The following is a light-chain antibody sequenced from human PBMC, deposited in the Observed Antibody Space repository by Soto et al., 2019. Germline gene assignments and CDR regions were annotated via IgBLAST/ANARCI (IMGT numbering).Light chain of an antibody. J-gene: IGLJ3*02. CDR3: SSYTTSNTWL. CDR1: TSDVGGFDP. V-gene: IGLV2-14*01. CDR2: EVS. Sequence: QSVLTQPASVSGSPGQSITISCTATTSDVGGFDPVSWYQQHPGTAPRVIIYEVSNRPSGVSYRFSGSKSANTASLTISGLQADDEADYYCSSYTTSNTWLFGGGTKVTVL.